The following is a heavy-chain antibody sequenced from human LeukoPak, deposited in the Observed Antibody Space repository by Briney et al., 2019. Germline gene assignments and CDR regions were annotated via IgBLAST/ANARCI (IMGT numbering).Heavy chain of an antibody. D-gene: IGHD1-26*01. Sequence: ASVKVSCKASGYTFTGYYMRWVQQAPGQGLEWMGWINPNSGGTNYAQKFQGRATMTRDTSIGTAYMELSRLRSDDPALYYCSRDGSWFDRWGQGTLVTVSS. CDR2: INPNSGGT. V-gene: IGHV1-2*02. CDR1: GYTFTGYY. J-gene: IGHJ5*02. CDR3: SRDGSWFDR.